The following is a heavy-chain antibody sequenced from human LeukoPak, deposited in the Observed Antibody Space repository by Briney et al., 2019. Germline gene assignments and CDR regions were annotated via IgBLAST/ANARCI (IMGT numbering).Heavy chain of an antibody. V-gene: IGHV4-61*02. J-gene: IGHJ4*02. CDR3: AREYSSGWLYFDY. CDR2: IYTSGST. D-gene: IGHD6-19*01. CDR1: GVSISSGSYY. Sequence: SQTLSLTCTVSGVSISSGSYYWSWIRQPAGKGLEWIGRIYTSGSTNYNPSLKSRVTISVDTSKNQFSLKLSSVTAADTAVYYCAREYSSGWLYFDYWGQGTLVTVSS.